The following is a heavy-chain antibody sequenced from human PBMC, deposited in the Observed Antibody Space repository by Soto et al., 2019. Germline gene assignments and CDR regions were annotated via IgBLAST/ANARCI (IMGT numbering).Heavy chain of an antibody. CDR2: IRGSGDKT. V-gene: IGHV3-23*01. Sequence: EGELLESGGGVVQPGRSLRLSCAASGFSFRNYDISWVRQAPGKGLEWVSTIRGSGDKTYYADSVKGRFPISRDNSKDTLSLQMDSLRAEDTALYYCAQVGYSYGAQNIWGQGTMVTVSS. J-gene: IGHJ3*02. CDR1: GFSFRNYD. CDR3: AQVGYSYGAQNI. D-gene: IGHD5-18*01.